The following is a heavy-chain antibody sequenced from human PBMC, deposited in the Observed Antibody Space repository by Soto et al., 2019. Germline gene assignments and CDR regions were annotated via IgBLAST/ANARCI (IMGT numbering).Heavy chain of an antibody. CDR2: INPSGGST. V-gene: IGHV1-46*01. D-gene: IGHD6-6*01. Sequence: ASVKVSCKASGYTFTSYYMHWVRQAPGQGLEWMGIINPSGGSTSYAQKFQGRVTMTRDTSTGTVYMELSSLRSEDTAVYYCARDLGGYSSSSLPFDYWGQGTLVTVSS. CDR3: ARDLGGYSSSSLPFDY. CDR1: GYTFTSYY. J-gene: IGHJ4*02.